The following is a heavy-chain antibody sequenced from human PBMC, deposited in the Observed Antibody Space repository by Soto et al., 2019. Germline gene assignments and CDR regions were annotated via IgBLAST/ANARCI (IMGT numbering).Heavy chain of an antibody. Sequence: PSETLSLTCTVPGGSIGHYHWSWIRQPPGKGLEWIGHFFYSGRTNYNPSLKSRVTMSVDTSKNQFSLKLTSVTAADTAVYYCAREALEYQMLGWFDPWGQGTLVTVSS. J-gene: IGHJ5*02. V-gene: IGHV4-59*01. CDR3: AREALEYQMLGWFDP. D-gene: IGHD2-2*01. CDR1: GGSIGHYH. CDR2: FFYSGRT.